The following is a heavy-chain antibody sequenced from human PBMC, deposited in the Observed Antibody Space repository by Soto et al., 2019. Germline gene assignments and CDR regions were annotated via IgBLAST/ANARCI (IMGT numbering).Heavy chain of an antibody. CDR1: GDSVTISDYY. J-gene: IGHJ4*02. Sequence: QLQLQESGPGLVKPSETLSLTCTVSGDSVTISDYYWGWIRQPPGKGLEWIGSIQYRGRTYYNPSRKSLVIISGDTSKKQLSLKLTSVTAADAAVYCWGAHESGGYYAEYWGQGTLGTVSA. CDR3: GAHESGGYYAEY. V-gene: IGHV4-39*01. CDR2: IQYRGRT. D-gene: IGHD3-22*01.